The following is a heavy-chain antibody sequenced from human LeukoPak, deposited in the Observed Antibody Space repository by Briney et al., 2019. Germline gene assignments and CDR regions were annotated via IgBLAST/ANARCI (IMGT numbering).Heavy chain of an antibody. CDR3: ARDYSSGWYLHY. CDR1: GYTFTSYY. J-gene: IGHJ4*02. CDR2: INPSGGST. D-gene: IGHD6-19*01. V-gene: IGHV1-46*01. Sequence: ASVKVSCKASGYTFTSYYMHWVRQAPGQGLEWMGIINPSGGSTSYAQKFQGRVTMTRDTSTGTVYMELSSLRSEDTAVYYCARDYSSGWYLHYWGQGTLVTVSS.